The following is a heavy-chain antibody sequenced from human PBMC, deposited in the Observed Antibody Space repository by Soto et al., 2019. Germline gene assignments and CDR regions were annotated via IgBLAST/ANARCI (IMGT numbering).Heavy chain of an antibody. CDR3: ARGTVIAAAGEYYFDY. Sequence: PGGSLRLSCAASGFTFSSYSMNWVRQAPGKGLEWVSSISSSSSYIYYADSVKGRFTISRDNAKNSLYLQMNSLRAEDTAVYYCARGTVIAAAGEYYFDYWGQGTLVTVSS. J-gene: IGHJ4*02. V-gene: IGHV3-21*01. D-gene: IGHD6-13*01. CDR1: GFTFSSYS. CDR2: ISSSSSYI.